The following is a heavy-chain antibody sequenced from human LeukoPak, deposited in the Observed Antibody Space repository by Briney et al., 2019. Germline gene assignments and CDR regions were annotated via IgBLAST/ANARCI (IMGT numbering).Heavy chain of an antibody. D-gene: IGHD4-17*01. J-gene: IGHJ6*02. Sequence: AASVKVSCKASGYTFTSYGISWVRQAPGQGLEWMGWISAYNGNTNYAQKLQGRVTMTTDTSTSTAYMELRSLRSDDTAVYYCARDTAEYGDYYYYYGMDVWGQGTTVTVSS. V-gene: IGHV1-18*01. CDR2: ISAYNGNT. CDR3: ARDTAEYGDYYYYYGMDV. CDR1: GYTFTSYG.